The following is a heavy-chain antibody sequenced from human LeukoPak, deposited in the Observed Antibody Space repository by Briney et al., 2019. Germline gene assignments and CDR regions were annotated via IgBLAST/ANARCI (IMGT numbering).Heavy chain of an antibody. CDR1: GFTVSSYY. J-gene: IGHJ4*02. CDR2: IYSGGST. CDR3: ASHDYGDYSH. D-gene: IGHD4-17*01. Sequence: GGSLRLSCAASGFTVSSYYMTWVRQAPGKGLEWVSVIYSGGSTYYADSVKGRFTISRDNSKNTLYLQMNSLRAEDTAVYYCASHDYGDYSHWGQGTLVTVSS. V-gene: IGHV3-53*01.